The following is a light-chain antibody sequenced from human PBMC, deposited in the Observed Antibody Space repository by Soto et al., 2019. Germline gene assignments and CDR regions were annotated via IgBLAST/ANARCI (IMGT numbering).Light chain of an antibody. CDR1: QSVSSY. CDR2: DAS. Sequence: IVLTQSPAAVAFSPGERATVSCGASQSVSSYLAWYQQKPGQAPRLLIYDASNRATGIPARFSGSGSGTDFTLTISSLEPEDFAVYYCQQRSNWVTFAHAARLAIK. J-gene: IGKJ5*01. CDR3: QQRSNWVT. V-gene: IGKV3-11*01.